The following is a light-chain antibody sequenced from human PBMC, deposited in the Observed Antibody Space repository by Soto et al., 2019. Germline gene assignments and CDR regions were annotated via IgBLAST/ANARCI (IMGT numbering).Light chain of an antibody. CDR2: EVS. V-gene: IGLV2-14*01. CDR1: SNDVGGYNY. J-gene: IGLJ3*02. CDR3: SSYTAFSTWV. Sequence: QSVLTQPASVSGSPGQSITISCTGTSNDVGGYNYVSWYQQHPGKAPQLIIYEVSNRPSGVSHRFSGSKSGDTASLTISGLQAEDGADYYCSSYTAFSTWVFGGGTEVTVL.